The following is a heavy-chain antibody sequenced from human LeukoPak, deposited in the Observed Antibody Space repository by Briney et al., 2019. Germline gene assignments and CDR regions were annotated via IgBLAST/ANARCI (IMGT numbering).Heavy chain of an antibody. J-gene: IGHJ4*02. Sequence: SETLSLTCPVSGGSISSSSYYWGWIRQPPGKGLEWIGCIYYSGSTYYNPSLKSRITISIDTSKNQFSLKLSSVTAADTAVYYCARRGYYDVTGYFDDWGQGSLVTVSS. CDR2: IYYSGST. D-gene: IGHD3-22*01. V-gene: IGHV4-39*07. CDR3: ARRGYYDVTGYFDD. CDR1: GGSISSSSYY.